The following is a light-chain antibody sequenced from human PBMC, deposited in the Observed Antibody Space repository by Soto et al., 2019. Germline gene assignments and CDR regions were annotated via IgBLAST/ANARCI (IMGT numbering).Light chain of an antibody. V-gene: IGKV3D-15*01. J-gene: IGKJ3*01. CDR2: GAS. CDR1: QSVSSN. CDR3: QQYNNWPPVT. Sequence: EIVMTQSPATLSVSPGERATLSCRASQSVSSNLAWYQQKPGQAPRLLSYGASTRATGIPARFSGSGSGTEFSLTISSLQSEDFSVYYCQQYNNWPPVTFGPGTKVDIK.